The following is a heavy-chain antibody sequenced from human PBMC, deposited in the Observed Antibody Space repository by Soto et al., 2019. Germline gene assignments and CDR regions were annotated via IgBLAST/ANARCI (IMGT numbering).Heavy chain of an antibody. J-gene: IGHJ4*02. V-gene: IGHV3-23*01. D-gene: IGHD3-10*01. CDR2: ISDTGHT. CDR3: AKDRLWFGRATEDY. Sequence: EVQLLESGGGLVQPGGSLRLSCAASGFLFRSFAMSWVRQAPGKGLEWVSGISDTGHTYYADSVMGRFTISRDNSENTLYLQMTTLGAEDPAIYSCAKDRLWFGRATEDYWGQGILVTVSS. CDR1: GFLFRSFA.